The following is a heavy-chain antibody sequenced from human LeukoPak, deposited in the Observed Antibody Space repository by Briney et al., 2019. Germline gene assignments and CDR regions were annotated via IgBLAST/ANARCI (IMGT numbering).Heavy chain of an antibody. CDR1: GGSISSYY. J-gene: IGHJ6*02. CDR2: IYYSGST. V-gene: IGHV4-59*08. D-gene: IGHD6-13*01. Sequence: KPSETLSLTCTVSGGSISSYYWSWIRQPPGKGLEWIGYIYYSGSTNYNPSPKSRVTISVDTSKNQFSLKLSSVTAADTAVYYCARLHSTYYYYGMDVWGQGTTVTVSS. CDR3: ARLHSTYYYYGMDV.